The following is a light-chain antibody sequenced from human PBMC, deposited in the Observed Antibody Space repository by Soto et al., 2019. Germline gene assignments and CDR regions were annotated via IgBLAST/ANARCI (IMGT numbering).Light chain of an antibody. CDR1: QSISSY. J-gene: IGKJ2*01. V-gene: IGKV1-39*01. CDR2: AAS. Sequence: DIQMTPSPSSLSASVGDRVTITWRASQSISSYLNCYQQKPWQAPKLLIYAASSLQSGVPSRFSGSGSGTDFTLTISSLRPEDFATYYCQQSYSTPVTFGQGTKLEIK. CDR3: QQSYSTPVT.